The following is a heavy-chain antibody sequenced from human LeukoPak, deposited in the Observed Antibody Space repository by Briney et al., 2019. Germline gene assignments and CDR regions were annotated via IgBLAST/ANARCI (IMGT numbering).Heavy chain of an antibody. V-gene: IGHV4-34*01. CDR2: INHSGST. CDR1: GGSFSGYY. J-gene: IGHJ4*02. Sequence: SETLSLTCAVYGGSFSGYYWSWIRQPPGKGLEWIGEINHSGSTNYNPSLKSRVTISVDTSKNQFSLKLSSVTAADTAVYYCARGYNYDTSYLDYWGQGTLVTVSS. D-gene: IGHD3-22*01. CDR3: ARGYNYDTSYLDY.